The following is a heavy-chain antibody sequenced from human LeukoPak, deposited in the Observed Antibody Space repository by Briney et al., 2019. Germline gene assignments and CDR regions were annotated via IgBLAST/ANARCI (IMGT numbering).Heavy chain of an antibody. V-gene: IGHV4-30-4*07. CDR2: IYYSGST. D-gene: IGHD3-3*01. Sequence: SETLSLTCAVSGGSISSGGYSWSWLRQPPGKGLEWIGYIYYSGSTYYNPSLKSRVTISVDTSKNQFSLQLSSVTAADTAVYYCARYLRFEYYFDYWGQGTLVTVSS. J-gene: IGHJ4*02. CDR3: ARYLRFEYYFDY. CDR1: GGSISSGGYS.